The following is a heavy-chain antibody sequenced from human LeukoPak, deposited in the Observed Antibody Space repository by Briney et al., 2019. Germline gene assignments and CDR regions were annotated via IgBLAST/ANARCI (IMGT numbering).Heavy chain of an antibody. CDR1: GFSFNTYS. V-gene: IGHV3-48*04. CDR3: ARDPLTQNDY. Sequence: GGSLRLSCAASGFSFNTYSMNWVRQAPGKGLEWVSHISSSSATIHYADSVKGRFTISRDNAKNSLYLQMNSLRAEDTAVYYCARDPLTQNDYWGQGTLVSVSS. D-gene: IGHD1-14*01. J-gene: IGHJ4*02. CDR2: ISSSSATI.